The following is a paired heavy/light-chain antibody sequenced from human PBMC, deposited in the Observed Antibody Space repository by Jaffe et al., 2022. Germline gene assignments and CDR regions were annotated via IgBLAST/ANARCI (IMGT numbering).Light chain of an antibody. Sequence: SYELTQPPSVSVSPGQTARITCSGDALPKQYAYWYQQKPGQAPVLVIYKDSERPSGIPERFSGSSSGTTVTLTISGVQAEDEADYYCQSADSSGTYPLVFGGGTKLTVL. V-gene: IGLV3-25*03. CDR1: ALPKQY. CDR3: QSADSSGTYPLV. J-gene: IGLJ3*02. CDR2: KDS.
Heavy chain of an antibody. CDR1: GYSFTSYW. CDR2: IYPGDSDT. Sequence: EVQLVQSGAEVKKPGESLKISCKGSGYSFTSYWIGWVRQMPGKGLEWMGIIYPGDSDTRYSPSFQGQVTISADKSISTAYLQWSSLKASDTAMYYCARGEGYDILTGYPGRCFDYWGQGTLVTVSS. V-gene: IGHV5-51*03. D-gene: IGHD3-9*01. J-gene: IGHJ4*02. CDR3: ARGEGYDILTGYPGRCFDY.